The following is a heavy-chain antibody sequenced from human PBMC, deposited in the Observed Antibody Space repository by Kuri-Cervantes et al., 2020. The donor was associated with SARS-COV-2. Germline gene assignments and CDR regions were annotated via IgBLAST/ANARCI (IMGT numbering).Heavy chain of an antibody. Sequence: GGSLRLSCAASGFTFSSYGMHWVRQAPGKGLEWVAFIRYDGSNKYYADSVKGRFTISRDSSKNTLYLQMNSLRAEDTAVYYCARDSCSSTSCYTVFFFDYWGQGTLVTVSS. J-gene: IGHJ4*02. CDR1: GFTFSSYG. V-gene: IGHV3-30*02. CDR2: IRYDGSNK. CDR3: ARDSCSSTSCYTVFFFDY. D-gene: IGHD2-2*02.